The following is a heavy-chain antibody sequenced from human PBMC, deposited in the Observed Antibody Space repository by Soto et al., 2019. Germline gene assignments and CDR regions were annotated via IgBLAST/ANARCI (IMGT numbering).Heavy chain of an antibody. CDR2: IIPILGIA. V-gene: IGHV1-69*02. Sequence: QVQLVQSGAEVKKPGSSVKVSCKASGGTFSSYTISWVRQAPGQGLEWMGRIIPILGIANYAQKFQGRVTITADKSTSTAYMELSSLRSEDTAVYYCARSLVPPRAQGLVLPFQHWGQGTLVTVSS. D-gene: IGHD6-19*01. CDR3: ARSLVPPRAQGLVLPFQH. J-gene: IGHJ1*01. CDR1: GGTFSSYT.